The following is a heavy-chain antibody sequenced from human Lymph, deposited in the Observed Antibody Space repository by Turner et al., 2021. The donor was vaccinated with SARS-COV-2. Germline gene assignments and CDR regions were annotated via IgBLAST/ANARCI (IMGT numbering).Heavy chain of an antibody. CDR2: MNPNSGNT. CDR1: GYTFTSYD. V-gene: IGHV1-8*01. D-gene: IGHD1-26*01. J-gene: IGHJ6*02. Sequence: QVQLVQSGAEVRKPGPSVRVSCKASGYTFTSYDINWVRQATGQGLEWMGWMNPNSGNTGYAQKFQGRVTMTRNISISTAYMELSTLRSEDTAVYYCARGRYSGGGMDVWGQGTTVTVSS. CDR3: ARGRYSGGGMDV.